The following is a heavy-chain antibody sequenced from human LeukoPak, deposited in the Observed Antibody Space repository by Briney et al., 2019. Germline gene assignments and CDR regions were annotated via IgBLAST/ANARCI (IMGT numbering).Heavy chain of an antibody. CDR1: VFTFSSYS. CDR3: AREILPKVRGVMRGSFDY. D-gene: IGHD3-10*01. CDR2: ISSSSSTI. V-gene: IGHV3-48*01. Sequence: GGSLRLSCAASVFTFSSYSMNWVRQAPGKGLEWVSYISSSSSTIYYADSVKGRFTISRDNAKNSLYLQMNSLRAEDTAVYYCAREILPKVRGVMRGSFDYWGQGTLVTVSS. J-gene: IGHJ4*02.